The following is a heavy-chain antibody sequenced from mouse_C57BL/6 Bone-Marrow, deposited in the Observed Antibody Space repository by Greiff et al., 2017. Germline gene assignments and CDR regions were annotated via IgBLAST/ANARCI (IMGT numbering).Heavy chain of an antibody. V-gene: IGHV2-2*01. CDR1: GFSLTSYG. D-gene: IGHD1-3*01. CDR2: IWSGGST. Sequence: VHLVESGPGLVPPSQSLSITCTVSGFSLTSYGVHWVRQSPGKGLEWLGVIWSGGSTDYNAAFISRLSISKDNSKSQVFFKMNSLQADDTAIYYCARYNWLWYFDVWGTGTTVTVSS. J-gene: IGHJ1*03. CDR3: ARYNWLWYFDV.